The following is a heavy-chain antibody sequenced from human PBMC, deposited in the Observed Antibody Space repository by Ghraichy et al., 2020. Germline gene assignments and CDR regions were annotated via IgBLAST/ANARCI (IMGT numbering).Heavy chain of an antibody. J-gene: IGHJ5*02. CDR3: ARGGRRSYYDSSGYSNNWFDP. Sequence: SETLSLTCTVSGGSISSYYWSWIRQPAGKGLEWIGRIYTSGSTNYNPSLKSRVTMSVDTSKNQFSLKLSSVTAADTAVYYCARGGRRSYYDSSGYSNNWFDPWGQGTLVTVSS. V-gene: IGHV4-4*07. CDR1: GGSISSYY. D-gene: IGHD3-22*01. CDR2: IYTSGST.